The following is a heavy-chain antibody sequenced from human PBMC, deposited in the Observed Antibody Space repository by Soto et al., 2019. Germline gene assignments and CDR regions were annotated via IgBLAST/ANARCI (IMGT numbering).Heavy chain of an antibody. V-gene: IGHV3-33*01. CDR1: GFTFSNYG. Sequence: QVQLVESGGGVVQPGRSLRLSCAASGFTFSNYGMHWVRNAPGKGLEWVALICYDGSKDYYADSVKGRSTISRDNSKNTLFVQVNSLRADDTGLYYCGRADGRGWYVEYWGKGTLVAVSS. D-gene: IGHD6-19*01. CDR3: GRADGRGWYVEY. J-gene: IGHJ4*02. CDR2: ICYDGSKD.